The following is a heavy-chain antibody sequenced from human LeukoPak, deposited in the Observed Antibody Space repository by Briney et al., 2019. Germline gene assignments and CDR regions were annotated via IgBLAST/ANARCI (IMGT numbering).Heavy chain of an antibody. CDR2: IMPDGSER. V-gene: IGHV3-7*05. J-gene: IGHJ4*02. D-gene: IGHD6-13*01. Sequence: GGSLRLSCAASGLTFSNFWMMWVRQTPEKGLEWVASIMPDGSERYYVDSVKGRFTISRDSAKKSLYLQMESLRADDTAVYYCARSSSWSFYDWGQGTLVTVSS. CDR1: GLTFSNFW. CDR3: ARSSSWSFYD.